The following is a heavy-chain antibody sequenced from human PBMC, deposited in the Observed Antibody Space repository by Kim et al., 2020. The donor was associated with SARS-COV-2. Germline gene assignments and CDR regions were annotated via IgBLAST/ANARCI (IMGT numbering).Heavy chain of an antibody. V-gene: IGHV1-69*13. CDR3: ASGPASNPLWFGEKDWDY. J-gene: IGHJ4*02. CDR1: GGTFSSYA. D-gene: IGHD3-10*01. Sequence: SVKVSCKASGGTFSSYAISWVRQAPGQGLEWMGGIIPIFGTANYAQKFQGRVTITADESTSTAYMELSSLRSEDTAVYYCASGPASNPLWFGEKDWDYWGQGTLVTVSS. CDR2: IIPIFGTA.